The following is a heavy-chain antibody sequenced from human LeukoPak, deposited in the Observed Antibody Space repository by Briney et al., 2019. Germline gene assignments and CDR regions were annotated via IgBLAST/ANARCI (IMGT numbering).Heavy chain of an antibody. V-gene: IGHV3-74*01. CDR3: ARVAIPGVFYFDY. CDR2: INSDGSST. CDR1: GFTFSSYW. D-gene: IGHD5-18*01. Sequence: PGGSLRLSCAASGFTFSSYWMHWVRPAPGKGLVWVSRINSDGSSTSYADSVKGRFTISRDNAKNTLYLQMNSLRAEDTAVYYCARVAIPGVFYFDYWGQGTLVTVSS. J-gene: IGHJ4*02.